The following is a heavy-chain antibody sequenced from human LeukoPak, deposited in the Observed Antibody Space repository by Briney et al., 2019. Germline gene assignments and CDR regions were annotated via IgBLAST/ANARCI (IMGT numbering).Heavy chain of an antibody. V-gene: IGHV3-23*01. CDR3: ATTEGMVRGVIKKTGFSYGLDV. Sequence: PGGSLRLSCAASGFTFGSPWMHWVRQAPGKGLEWVSAISSSGDNTYYADSVKGRFTISRDNSKNTLYLQMNSLRAEDTAIYYCATTEGMVRGVIKKTGFSYGLDVWGQGTTVTVSS. CDR2: ISSSGDNT. D-gene: IGHD3-10*01. J-gene: IGHJ6*02. CDR1: GFTFGSPW.